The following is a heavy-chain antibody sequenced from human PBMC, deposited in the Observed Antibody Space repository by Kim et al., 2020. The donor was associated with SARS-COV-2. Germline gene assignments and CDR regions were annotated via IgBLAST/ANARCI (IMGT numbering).Heavy chain of an antibody. D-gene: IGHD3-10*01. CDR3: ARDPDHYYGSGVLDY. J-gene: IGHJ4*02. Sequence: GGSLRLSCAASGFTFSSYSMNWVRQAPGKGLEWVSSISSSSSYIYYADSVKGRFTISRDNAKNSLYLQMNSLRAEDTAVYYCARDPDHYYGSGVLDYWVQGTLVTVSS. CDR1: GFTFSSYS. CDR2: ISSSSSYI. V-gene: IGHV3-21*01.